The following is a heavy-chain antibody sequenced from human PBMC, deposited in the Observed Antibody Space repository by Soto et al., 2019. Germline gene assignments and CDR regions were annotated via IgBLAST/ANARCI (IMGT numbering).Heavy chain of an antibody. V-gene: IGHV4-34*01. CDR1: GGSFSGYY. D-gene: IGHD2-15*01. CDR3: AKAPSKFGCSGGSCYSRWFNWFDP. CDR2: INHSGST. Sequence: PSETLSLTCAVYGGSFSGYYWSWIRQPPGKGLEWIGEINHSGSTNYNPSLKSRVTISVDTSKNQFSLKLSSVTAADMAVYYCAKAPSKFGCSGGSCYSRWFNWFDPWGQGTLVTVSS. J-gene: IGHJ5*02.